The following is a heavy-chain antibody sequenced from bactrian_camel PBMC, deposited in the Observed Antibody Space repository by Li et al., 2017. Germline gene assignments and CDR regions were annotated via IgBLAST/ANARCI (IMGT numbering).Heavy chain of an antibody. CDR2: INRDGST. V-gene: IGHV3S55*01. CDR3: AAENSGFASAAVRNRGIFGPGGCDY. J-gene: IGHJ4*01. D-gene: IGHD3*01. Sequence: VQLVESGGGSVQAGGSLRLSCTASGFTIGDFDMGWYRQAPGNECKLVSRINRDGSTWYTDSVKGRFTISMDKAKSTVYLQMNSLKPEDSAVYYCAAENSGFASAAVRNRGIFGPGGCDYWGQGTQVTVS. CDR1: GFTIGDFD.